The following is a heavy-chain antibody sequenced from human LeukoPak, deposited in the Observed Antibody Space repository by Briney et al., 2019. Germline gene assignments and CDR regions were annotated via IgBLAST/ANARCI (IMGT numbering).Heavy chain of an antibody. D-gene: IGHD1-26*01. Sequence: PGGSLRLSCAASGFTFSSYWMNWVRQAPGKGLVWVSRINSDGSSTSYADSVKGRFTISRDNAKNTLYLQMNSLRAEDTAVYYCARDPYSGGYGDYYYYYMDLWGQGTTVTISS. J-gene: IGHJ6*03. CDR2: INSDGSST. CDR1: GFTFSSYW. CDR3: ARDPYSGGYGDYYYYYMDL. V-gene: IGHV3-74*01.